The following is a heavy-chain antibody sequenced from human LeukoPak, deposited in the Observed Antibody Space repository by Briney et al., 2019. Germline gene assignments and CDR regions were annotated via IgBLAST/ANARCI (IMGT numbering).Heavy chain of an antibody. J-gene: IGHJ4*02. D-gene: IGHD5-18*01. CDR2: INSDGSST. CDR1: GFTFSSYW. CDR3: ARGGYSYGLGSDY. V-gene: IGHV3-74*01. Sequence: TGGSLRLSCAASGFTFSSYWMHWVRQAPGKGLVWVSRINSDGSSTSYADSVKGRFTISRDNAKNTLYLQMNSLRAEDTAVYYCARGGYSYGLGSDYWGQGTLVTVSS.